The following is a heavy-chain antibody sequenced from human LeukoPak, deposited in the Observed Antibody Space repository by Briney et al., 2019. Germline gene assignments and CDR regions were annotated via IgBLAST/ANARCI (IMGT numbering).Heavy chain of an antibody. D-gene: IGHD6-13*01. Sequence: ASVKVSCKASGYTFTGYYMHWVRQAPGQGLEWMGWINPNSGGTNYAQKFQGRVTMTRDTSISTAYMELSRLRSDDTAAYYCARVGAAAGTFWFDPWGQGTLVTVSS. V-gene: IGHV1-2*02. CDR1: GYTFTGYY. CDR3: ARVGAAAGTFWFDP. CDR2: INPNSGGT. J-gene: IGHJ5*02.